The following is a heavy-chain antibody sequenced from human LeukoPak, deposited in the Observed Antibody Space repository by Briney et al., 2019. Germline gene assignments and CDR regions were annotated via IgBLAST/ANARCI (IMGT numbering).Heavy chain of an antibody. J-gene: IGHJ4*02. CDR1: GGSISSSSYY. CDR3: ARRVGATNPYFDY. V-gene: IGHV4-39*07. CDR2: IYHSGST. Sequence: SETLSLTCTVSGGSISSSSYYWGWIRQPPGKGLEWIGSIYHSGSTYYNPSLKSRVTISVDTSKNQFSLKLSSVTAADTAVYYCARRVGATNPYFDYWGQGTLVTVSS. D-gene: IGHD1-26*01.